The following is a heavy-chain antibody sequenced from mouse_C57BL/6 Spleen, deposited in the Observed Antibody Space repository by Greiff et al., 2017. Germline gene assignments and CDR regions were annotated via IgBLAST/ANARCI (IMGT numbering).Heavy chain of an antibody. D-gene: IGHD2-2*01. Sequence: VQLQQSGAELMKPGASVKLSCQATGYTFTGYWIAWVKQRPGHGLEWIGEILPGSGSTNYNEKFKGKATFTADTSSNTAYMQLSRLTTEYSAIYYCARRWFLYAMDDWGQGTSVTVSS. J-gene: IGHJ4*01. CDR3: ARRWFLYAMDD. V-gene: IGHV1-9*01. CDR1: GYTFTGYW. CDR2: ILPGSGST.